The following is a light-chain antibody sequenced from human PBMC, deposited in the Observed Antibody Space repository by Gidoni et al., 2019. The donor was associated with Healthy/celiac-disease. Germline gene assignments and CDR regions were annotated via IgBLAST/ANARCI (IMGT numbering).Light chain of an antibody. V-gene: IGKV2-28*01. CDR2: LGS. CDR1: QSLLHSNGYNY. CDR3: MQALQTPRT. J-gene: IGKJ1*01. Sequence: DIVMTQSPLSLPVTPGEPASISCRSSQSLLHSNGYNYLDWYLQKPGQSPQLLIYLGSNRASGVPDRFSGSGSGTDFTLKIIRVEAEDVGVYYCMQALQTPRTFGQGPKVEIK.